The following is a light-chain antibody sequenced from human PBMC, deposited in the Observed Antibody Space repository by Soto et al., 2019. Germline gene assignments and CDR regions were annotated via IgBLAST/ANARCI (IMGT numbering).Light chain of an antibody. Sequence: EVVMTQSPATLSVSPGERATLSCRASQSVSSNLAWYQQKPGQAPRLLIYGATTRATGFPARFSASGSGTECTLTISSLQSEDFALSYCQQYNEWPRTFGQGTKVEIK. CDR2: GAT. J-gene: IGKJ1*01. V-gene: IGKV3-15*01. CDR3: QQYNEWPRT. CDR1: QSVSSN.